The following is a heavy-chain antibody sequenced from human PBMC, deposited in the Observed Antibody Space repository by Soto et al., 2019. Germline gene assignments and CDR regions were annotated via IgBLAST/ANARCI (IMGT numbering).Heavy chain of an antibody. CDR3: ARGSSSYLGMYGFDY. D-gene: IGHD6-6*01. Sequence: QVQLVESGGGVVQPGRSLRLSCAASGFTFSSYAMHWVRQAPGQGLEWVAVISYDGSNKYYADSVKGRFTISRDNSKNALYLQRNSLRAEDTAVYDCARGSSSYLGMYGFDYWGQETLVTVSA. CDR2: ISYDGSNK. CDR1: GFTFSSYA. V-gene: IGHV3-30-3*01. J-gene: IGHJ4*02.